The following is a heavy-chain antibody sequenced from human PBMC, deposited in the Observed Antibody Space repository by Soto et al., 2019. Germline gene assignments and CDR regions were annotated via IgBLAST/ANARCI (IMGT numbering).Heavy chain of an antibody. D-gene: IGHD4-17*01. CDR2: IRHRGDT. V-gene: IGHV4-34*02. CDR1: GGSFSAYY. CDR3: ASNTVIPVDAMDV. J-gene: IGHJ6*02. Sequence: QVQIQQWGAGLLRPSENLSLTCGVSGGSFSAYYWSWIRQPPGKGLEWIAEIRHRGDTTYNPSLRSRASISVDTSRNHVFLRLSSVTAADTAVYYCASNTVIPVDAMDVWGQETTVIVS.